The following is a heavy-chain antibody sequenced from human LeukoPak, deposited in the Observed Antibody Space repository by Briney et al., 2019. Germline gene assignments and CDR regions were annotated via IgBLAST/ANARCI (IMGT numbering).Heavy chain of an antibody. D-gene: IGHD2-2*01. CDR3: AKLGVLGYCSSTSCHGDY. CDR1: GFTFSSYS. J-gene: IGHJ4*02. CDR2: VSTGSNYI. Sequence: GGSLRLSCTASGFTFSSYSLNWVRQAPGKGLEWVSSVSTGSNYIYYADSVKGRFTISRDNDKNSLYLQMNSLRAEDTAVYYCAKLGVLGYCSSTSCHGDYWGQGTLVTVSS. V-gene: IGHV3-21*04.